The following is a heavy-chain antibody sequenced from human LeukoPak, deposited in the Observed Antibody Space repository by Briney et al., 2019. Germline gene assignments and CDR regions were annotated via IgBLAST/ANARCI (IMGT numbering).Heavy chain of an antibody. CDR3: ARKGVGWATCMDV. CDR1: GGSCNGYY. Sequence: SETLSLTCAVYGGSCNGYYWSWIRQSPGKGLEWIGEINDGGSTNYNPSLKSRVTISVDTSKNQFSLKLTSVTAADTAVYYCARKGVGWATCMDVWGKGTTVTVSS. J-gene: IGHJ6*04. V-gene: IGHV4-34*01. CDR2: INDGGST. D-gene: IGHD3-16*01.